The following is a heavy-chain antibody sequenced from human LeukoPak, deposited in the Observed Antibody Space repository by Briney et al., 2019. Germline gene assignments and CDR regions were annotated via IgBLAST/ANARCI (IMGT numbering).Heavy chain of an antibody. Sequence: PSETLSLTCTVSGGSISSSSYCWGWIRQPPGKGLEWIGSIYYSGSTYYNPSLKSRVTISVDTSKNQFSLKLSSVTAADTAVYYCARLGYDSSGYYPPLDYWGQGTLVTVSS. CDR2: IYYSGST. D-gene: IGHD3-22*01. CDR1: GGSISSSSYC. V-gene: IGHV4-39*01. J-gene: IGHJ4*02. CDR3: ARLGYDSSGYYPPLDY.